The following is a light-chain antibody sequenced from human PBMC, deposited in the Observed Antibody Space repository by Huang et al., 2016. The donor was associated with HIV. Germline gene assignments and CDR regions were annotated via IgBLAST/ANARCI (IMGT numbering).Light chain of an antibody. Sequence: DIQMTQSPSSLSASIGDRVTITCQAGRNIYSYLNWYQQRPGKAPKLLIFDASNLETGVPSRFSGSGSGKHFTLTISRLQPEDIATYYCQQYDSLPRTFGPGTKLDIK. CDR2: DAS. CDR1: RNIYSY. CDR3: QQYDSLPRT. V-gene: IGKV1-33*01. J-gene: IGKJ3*01.